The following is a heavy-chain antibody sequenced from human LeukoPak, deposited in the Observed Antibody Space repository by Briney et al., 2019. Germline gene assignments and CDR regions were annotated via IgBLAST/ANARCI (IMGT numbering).Heavy chain of an antibody. Sequence: PSETLSLTCAVYGGSFSGYYWSWIRQPPGKGLEWIGEINHSGSTNYNPSLKSRVTISVDTSKNQFSLKLSSVTAADTAVYYCARAGLLFHPKPPLHWGQGTLVTVSS. CDR1: GGSFSGYY. V-gene: IGHV4-34*01. J-gene: IGHJ4*02. D-gene: IGHD2-21*02. CDR3: ARAGLLFHPKPPLH. CDR2: INHSGST.